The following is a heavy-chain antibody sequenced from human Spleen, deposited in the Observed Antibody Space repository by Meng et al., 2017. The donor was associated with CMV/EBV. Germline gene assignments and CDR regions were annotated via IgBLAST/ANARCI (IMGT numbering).Heavy chain of an antibody. D-gene: IGHD3-3*01. V-gene: IGHV3-23*01. CDR1: GFTFSSYA. J-gene: IGHJ6*02. Sequence: SCAASGFTFSSYAMSWVRQAPGKGLEWVSAISGSGGSTYYADSVKGRFTISRDNSKNTLYLQMNSLRAEDTAVYYCAKEFLRITIFGVVPQYGMDVWGQGTTVTVSS. CDR2: ISGSGGST. CDR3: AKEFLRITIFGVVPQYGMDV.